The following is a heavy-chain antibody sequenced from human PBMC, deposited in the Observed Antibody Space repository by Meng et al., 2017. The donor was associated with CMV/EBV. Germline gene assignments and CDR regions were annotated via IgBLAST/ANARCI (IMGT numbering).Heavy chain of an antibody. V-gene: IGHV4-34*01. CDR3: ARGRGSNDY. J-gene: IGHJ4*02. CDR2: INHSGST. CDR1: GGSFSGYY. D-gene: IGHD3-10*01. Sequence: SETLSLTCAVYGGSFSGYYWSWIRQPPGKGLEWIGEINHSGSTNYNPSLKSRVTISVDTSKNQFSLKLSSETAADTAVYYCARGRGSNDYWGQGTLVTVSS.